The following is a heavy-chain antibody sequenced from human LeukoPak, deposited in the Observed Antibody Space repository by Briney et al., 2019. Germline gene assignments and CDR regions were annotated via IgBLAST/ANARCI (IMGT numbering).Heavy chain of an antibody. CDR1: GFTFSSYG. V-gene: IGHV3-30*02. D-gene: IGHD4-17*01. J-gene: IGHJ4*02. CDR2: IRYDGSNK. Sequence: PGGSLRLSCAASGFTFSSYGIHWVRQAPGKGLEWVAFIRYDGSNKYYADSVKGRFTISRDNAKNSLYLQMNSLRAEDTAVYYCARDYSTVTTFFDYWGQGTLVTVSS. CDR3: ARDYSTVTTFFDY.